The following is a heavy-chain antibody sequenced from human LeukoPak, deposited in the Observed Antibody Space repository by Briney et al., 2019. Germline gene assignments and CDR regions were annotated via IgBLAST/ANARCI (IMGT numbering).Heavy chain of an antibody. J-gene: IGHJ4*02. CDR2: ISDIGSI. CDR3: AGHHPRNTVDF. Sequence: SETLSLTCTVSGGSVNGYYWSWIRQPPGKGLEWIAHISDIGSINYNPSLKSRVTISLDTSKNQFSLKLSSVTAADTAVYYCAGHHPRNTVDFWGQGALVTVSS. CDR1: GGSVNGYY. D-gene: IGHD2/OR15-2a*01. V-gene: IGHV4-59*08.